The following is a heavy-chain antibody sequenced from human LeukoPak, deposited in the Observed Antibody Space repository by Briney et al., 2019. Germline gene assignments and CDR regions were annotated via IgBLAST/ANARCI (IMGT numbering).Heavy chain of an antibody. CDR3: ARGWAFYYYYMDV. CDR2: IYYSGST. Sequence: SETLSLTCTVSGGSISSYYWSWIRQPPGKGVEWMGYIYYSGSTNYNPSLKSRVTISVDTSKNQLSLKLSSVTAADTAVYYCARGWAFYYYYMDVWGTGNPVTVS. J-gene: IGHJ6*03. CDR1: GGSISSYY. V-gene: IGHV4-59*01. D-gene: IGHD3-3*02.